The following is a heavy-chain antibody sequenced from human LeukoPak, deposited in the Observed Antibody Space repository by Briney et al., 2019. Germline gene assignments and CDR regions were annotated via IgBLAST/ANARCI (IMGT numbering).Heavy chain of an antibody. CDR3: ARLSSAWSTLDAFDV. Sequence: SGGSLRLSCAASGFTFSTYGMNWVRQAPGKGLEWVAIIWYDGSNKLYADSVKGRFTISRDNSMNTLYLQMNSLRVEDTAVYYCARLSSAWSTLDAFDVWGQGTMVTVSS. D-gene: IGHD6-13*01. V-gene: IGHV3-33*01. J-gene: IGHJ3*01. CDR2: IWYDGSNK. CDR1: GFTFSTYG.